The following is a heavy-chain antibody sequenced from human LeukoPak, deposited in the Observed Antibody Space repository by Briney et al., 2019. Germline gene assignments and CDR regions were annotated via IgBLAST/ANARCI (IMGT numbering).Heavy chain of an antibody. CDR3: ARDMGSTGPLGY. CDR2: IIPIFGTA. D-gene: IGHD1-14*01. J-gene: IGHJ4*02. V-gene: IGHV1-69*13. Sequence: SVKVSCKASGGTFSSYAISWVRQAPGQGLEWMGGIIPIFGTANYAQKFQGRVTITADESTSTAYMELSSLRSEDTAVYYCARDMGSTGPLGYWGQGTLVTVSS. CDR1: GGTFSSYA.